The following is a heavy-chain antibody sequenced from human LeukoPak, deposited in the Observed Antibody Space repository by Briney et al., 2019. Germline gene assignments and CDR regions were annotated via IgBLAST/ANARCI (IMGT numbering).Heavy chain of an antibody. CDR2: INWNGGST. Sequence: PGGSLRLSCAASGFTFDDYGMSWVRQAPGKGLEWVSGINWNGGSTGYADSVKGRFTISRGNAKNSLYLQMNSLRAEDTALYYCARGYDFWSGYYDDGDYFDYWGQGTLVTVSS. V-gene: IGHV3-20*04. D-gene: IGHD3-3*01. CDR3: ARGYDFWSGYYDDGDYFDY. J-gene: IGHJ4*02. CDR1: GFTFDDYG.